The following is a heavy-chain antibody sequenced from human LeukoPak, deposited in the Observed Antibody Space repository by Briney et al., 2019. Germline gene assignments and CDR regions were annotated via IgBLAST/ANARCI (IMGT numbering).Heavy chain of an antibody. J-gene: IGHJ4*02. V-gene: IGHV3-53*01. Sequence: GGSLRLSCAASGFSVSGKFMSWVRQAPGKGLEWVSIIHYDGKIRYAGSVGGRFTIYRDDSENTLFLQMNSLRVDDTAVYFCARPRGGTNYDIDHWGQGTLVTVSS. CDR1: GFSVSGKF. D-gene: IGHD4/OR15-4a*01. CDR2: IHYDGKI. CDR3: ARPRGGTNYDIDH.